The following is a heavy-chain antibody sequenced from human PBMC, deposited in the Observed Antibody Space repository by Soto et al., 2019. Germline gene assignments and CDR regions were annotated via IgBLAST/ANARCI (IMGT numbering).Heavy chain of an antibody. Sequence: QVHLMQSGAEVKKPGASVKISCEASGFTFTNYYIHWVRRAPGQGLEWMGTTNPPGGRSTYAQKFLGRSTGAVDTSSRSVYMQLSRLTPDDTAVYYCASTGNSYERPVVYWGQGTPVTVSS. CDR1: GFTFTNYY. J-gene: IGHJ4*02. CDR2: TNPPGGRS. D-gene: IGHD5-18*01. CDR3: ASTGNSYERPVVY. V-gene: IGHV1-46*01.